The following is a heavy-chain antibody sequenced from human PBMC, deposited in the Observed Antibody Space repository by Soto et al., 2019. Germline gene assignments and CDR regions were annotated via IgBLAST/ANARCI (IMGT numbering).Heavy chain of an antibody. J-gene: IGHJ4*02. D-gene: IGHD4-17*01. CDR2: INHSGST. Sequence: QVQLQQWGAGLLKPSETLSLTCAVYGGSFSGYYWSWIRQPPGKGLEWIGEINHSGSTNYNPSLKSRVTISVDTSKNQFSPKLSSVTAADTAVYYCARATYYYGDLLPFDYWGQGTLVTVSS. CDR3: ARATYYYGDLLPFDY. V-gene: IGHV4-34*01. CDR1: GGSFSGYY.